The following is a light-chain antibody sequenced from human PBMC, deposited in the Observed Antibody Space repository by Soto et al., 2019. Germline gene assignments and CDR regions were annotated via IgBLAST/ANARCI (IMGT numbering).Light chain of an antibody. Sequence: EIVLTQSPGTLSLSPGERATLSCRASQSVSSSYLAWYQQKPGQAPRLLIYGASSRATGIPDRFSGSGSGTDFTLTINRLEPEDFAVYYCQQRSNWPTFGQGTRLEI. CDR1: QSVSSSY. V-gene: IGKV3D-20*02. CDR2: GAS. CDR3: QQRSNWPT. J-gene: IGKJ5*01.